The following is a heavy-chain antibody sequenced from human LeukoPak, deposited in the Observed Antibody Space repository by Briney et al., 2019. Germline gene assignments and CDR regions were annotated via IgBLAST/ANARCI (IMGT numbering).Heavy chain of an antibody. CDR2: ISGSDDNT. CDR1: GFIFSNYA. V-gene: IGHV3-23*01. CDR3: AKSRSGVSSCYNY. Sequence: GGSLRLSCAATGFIFSNYAMSWVRQAPGKGLEWVSAISGSDDNTYYADSVRGRFTISRDNSKNTLYLQMNSLRAEDTAIYFCAKSRSGVSSCYNYWGQGTLVTVSS. D-gene: IGHD2-15*01. J-gene: IGHJ4*02.